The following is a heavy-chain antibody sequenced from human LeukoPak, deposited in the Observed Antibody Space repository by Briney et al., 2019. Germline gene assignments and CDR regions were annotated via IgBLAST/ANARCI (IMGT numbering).Heavy chain of an antibody. CDR1: GFTIKNNY. D-gene: IGHD6-13*01. J-gene: IGHJ5*02. V-gene: IGHV3-53*01. CDR3: ARCGIAAAGRFDP. Sequence: GGSLRLSCGASGFTIKNNYMNWVRQAPGTGLEWVSGIYGDGSTYYADSVKGRFTISRDSSKNTLYLQMNTLRAEDTAVYYCARCGIAAAGRFDPWGQGTLVTVSS. CDR2: IYGDGST.